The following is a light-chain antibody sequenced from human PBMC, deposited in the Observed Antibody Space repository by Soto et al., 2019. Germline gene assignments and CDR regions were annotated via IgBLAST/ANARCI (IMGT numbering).Light chain of an antibody. Sequence: EIVMTQSPAILSASPRERATLSCRASQSVSSNLAWYQQKPGQTPRLLIYGASTRATGLPARFSGSGSGTEFTLTISSLQSEDFVVYYYQHYNNCPPWTFGQGTKVEIK. CDR1: QSVSSN. J-gene: IGKJ1*01. V-gene: IGKV3-15*01. CDR2: GAS. CDR3: QHYNNCPPWT.